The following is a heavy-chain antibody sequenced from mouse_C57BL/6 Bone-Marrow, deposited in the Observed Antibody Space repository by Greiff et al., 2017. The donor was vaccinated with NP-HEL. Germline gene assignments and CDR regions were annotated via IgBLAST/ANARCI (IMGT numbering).Heavy chain of an antibody. CDR2: IYPRSGNT. V-gene: IGHV1-81*01. CDR1: GYTFTSYG. J-gene: IGHJ3*01. D-gene: IGHD2-4*01. Sequence: QVQLQQSGAELARPGASVKLSCTASGYTFTSYGISWVKQRTGQGLEWIGEIYPRSGNTSYNEKFKGKATLTADKSSSTAYMELRSLTSEDSAVYFCARWRDYDPFAYWGQGTLVTVSA. CDR3: ARWRDYDPFAY.